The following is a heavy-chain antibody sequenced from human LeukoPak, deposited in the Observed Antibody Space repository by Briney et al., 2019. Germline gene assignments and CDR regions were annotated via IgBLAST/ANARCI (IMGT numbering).Heavy chain of an antibody. V-gene: IGHV3-74*03. Sequence: GGSLRLSCAASGFTFSSYWMHWVRQAPGKGLVWVSRINSDGSSITYADSVKGRFTISRDNAKDTLYLQMNSLRVEDTAVYYCAREGRVSGYDFDCWGQGTLVTVSS. CDR2: INSDGSSI. CDR1: GFTFSSYW. CDR3: AREGRVSGYDFDC. D-gene: IGHD5-12*01. J-gene: IGHJ4*02.